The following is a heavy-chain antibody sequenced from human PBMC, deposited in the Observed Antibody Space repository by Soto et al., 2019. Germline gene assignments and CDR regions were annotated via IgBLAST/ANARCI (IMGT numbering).Heavy chain of an antibody. D-gene: IGHD4-17*01. J-gene: IGHJ4*02. Sequence: PGGSLRLSCAASGFTFSSYGIHWVRQAPGKGLEWVAVISSDGSNKYYGDSVKGRFTISRDNSKNTLFLQMNSLRVEDTAVYYCAKDRGSADSGESDFDVWAQGTLVTVTS. CDR2: ISSDGSNK. V-gene: IGHV3-30*18. CDR1: GFTFSSYG. CDR3: AKDRGSADSGESDFDV.